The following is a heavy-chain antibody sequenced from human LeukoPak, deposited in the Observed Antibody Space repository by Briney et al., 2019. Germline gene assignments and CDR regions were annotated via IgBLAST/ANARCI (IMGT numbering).Heavy chain of an antibody. CDR3: ARIIVAYTGVDY. CDR1: GFTFSSYW. Sequence: GGSLRLSCAASGFTFSSYWMHWVRQAPGKGLVWVARISSEGGTANYADSVKGRFTISRDNAKNTLYLQMNSLRAEDTAVYYCARIIVAYTGVDYWGQGTLVIVSS. V-gene: IGHV3-74*01. D-gene: IGHD5-12*01. CDR2: ISSEGGTA. J-gene: IGHJ4*02.